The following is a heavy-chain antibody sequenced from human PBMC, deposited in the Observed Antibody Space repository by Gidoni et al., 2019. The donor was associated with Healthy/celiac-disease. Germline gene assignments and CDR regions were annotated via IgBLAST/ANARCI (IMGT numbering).Heavy chain of an antibody. V-gene: IGHV1-8*01. CDR3: ARGGIAAAGDMVYYYYGMDV. CDR1: GYTFTSYE. J-gene: IGHJ6*02. Sequence: QLQLVQSGAEVKNPGASVKVSCKASGYTFTSYEINWVRQATGQGLEGMGWMNPNSGNTGYAQKFQGRVTMTRNTSISTAYMELSSLRSEDTAVYYCARGGIAAAGDMVYYYYGMDVWGQGTTVTVSS. CDR2: MNPNSGNT. D-gene: IGHD6-13*01.